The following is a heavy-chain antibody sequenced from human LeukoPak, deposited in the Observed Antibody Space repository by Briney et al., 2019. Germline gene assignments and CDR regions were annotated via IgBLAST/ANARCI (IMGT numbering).Heavy chain of an antibody. V-gene: IGHV4-59*01. J-gene: IGHJ5*02. CDR3: ARGGYSGSDWTT. CDR1: GGSLSSYY. Sequence: SETLSLTCTVSGGSLSSYYWSWIRQPPGKGLEWIGYIYYSGSTNYNPSLKSRVTISVDTSKNQFSLKLSSVTAADTAVYYCARGGYSGSDWTTWGQGTRVTVSS. CDR2: IYYSGST. D-gene: IGHD5-12*01.